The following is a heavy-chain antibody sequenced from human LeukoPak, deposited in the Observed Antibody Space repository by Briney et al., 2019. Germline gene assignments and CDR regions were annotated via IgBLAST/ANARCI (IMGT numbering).Heavy chain of an antibody. J-gene: IGHJ5*02. V-gene: IGHV4-59*01. Sequence: SETLSLTCSVSGGSMSSYYWSWIRQSPGKGLEWIGYIYYSGSTNYNPSLKSRVTISVDTSKNQFSLKLSSVTAADTAVYYCAREGVPAAVRGGYNWFDPWGQGTLVTVSS. D-gene: IGHD2-2*01. CDR2: IYYSGST. CDR1: GGSMSSYY. CDR3: AREGVPAAVRGGYNWFDP.